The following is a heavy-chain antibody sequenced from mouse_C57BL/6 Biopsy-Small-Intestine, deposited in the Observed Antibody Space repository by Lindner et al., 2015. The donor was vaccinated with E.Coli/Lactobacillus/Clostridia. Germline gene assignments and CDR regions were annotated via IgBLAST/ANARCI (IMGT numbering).Heavy chain of an antibody. V-gene: IGHV1-7*01. CDR1: DYTFTTYW. D-gene: IGHD3-1*01. CDR3: ARSGEGYFDY. Sequence: VQLQESGAELAKPGASVKLSCKASDYTFTTYWMHWVKQRPGQGLEWIGYVIPSSGYTKYNQTFKNKATLTADNSSSTAYMQLSSLTYEDSAVYYCARSGEGYFDYWGQGTTLTVSS. CDR2: VIPSSGYT. J-gene: IGHJ2*01.